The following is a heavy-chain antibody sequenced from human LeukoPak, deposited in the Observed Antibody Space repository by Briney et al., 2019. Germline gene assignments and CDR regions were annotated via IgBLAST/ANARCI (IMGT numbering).Heavy chain of an antibody. Sequence: PGGSLRLSCAAPGFTINTYWMSWVRQAPGKGLEWVANIKGDGSEKYYVDSVKGRFTISRDNAQNSLHLQMNGLRAEDTAVYYCARLPLTARLQFDDWVQGTLVTVSS. J-gene: IGHJ4*02. CDR3: ARLPLTARLQFDD. D-gene: IGHD5-24*01. CDR2: IKGDGSEK. CDR1: GFTINTYW. V-gene: IGHV3-7*05.